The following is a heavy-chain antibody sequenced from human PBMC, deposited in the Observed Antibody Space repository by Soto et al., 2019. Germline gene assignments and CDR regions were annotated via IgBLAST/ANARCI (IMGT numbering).Heavy chain of an antibody. Sequence: SETLSLTCAVYGGSFSGYYWSWIRQPPGKGLEWIGEINHSGSTNYNPSLKSRVTISVDTSKNQFSLKLGSVTAADTAVYYCARGRGFGVPPPRFNWFDPWGQGTLVTVSS. V-gene: IGHV4-34*01. CDR3: ARGRGFGVPPPRFNWFDP. J-gene: IGHJ5*02. CDR2: INHSGST. D-gene: IGHD3-10*01. CDR1: GGSFSGYY.